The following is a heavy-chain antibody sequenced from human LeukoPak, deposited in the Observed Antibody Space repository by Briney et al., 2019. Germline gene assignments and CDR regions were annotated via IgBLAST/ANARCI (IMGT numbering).Heavy chain of an antibody. CDR1: GFTFSSYG. V-gene: IGHV3-30*18. CDR2: ISYDGSNK. D-gene: IGHD2-2*01. J-gene: IGHJ4*02. Sequence: PGESLRLSCAASGFTFSSYGMHWVRQAPGKGLEWVAVISYDGSNKYYADSVKGRFTISRDNSENTLYLQMNSLRAEDTAVYYCAKDDRRYCSSTSCHDVDYWGQGTLVTVSS. CDR3: AKDDRRYCSSTSCHDVDY.